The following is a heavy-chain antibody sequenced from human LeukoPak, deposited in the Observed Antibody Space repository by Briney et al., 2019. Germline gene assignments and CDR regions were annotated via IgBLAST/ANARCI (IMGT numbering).Heavy chain of an antibody. CDR1: GFTVSSNY. Sequence: GGCLRLSCAASGFTVSSNYMTWVRQAPGKGLEWVSVIYSAGRCGNTYYADSVKGRVTISRDNSKNTLYLQMNSLRAEDTAVYYCASGQVVSVRTPYDYWGQGTLV. J-gene: IGHJ4*02. D-gene: IGHD3-22*01. V-gene: IGHV3-53*01. CDR2: IYSAGRCGNT. CDR3: ASGQVVSVRTPYDY.